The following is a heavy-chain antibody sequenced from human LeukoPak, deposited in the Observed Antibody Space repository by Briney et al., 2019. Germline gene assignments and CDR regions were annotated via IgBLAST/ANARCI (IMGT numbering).Heavy chain of an antibody. Sequence: SETLSLTCTVSGGSISSSSYYWGWIRQPPGKGLEWIGSIYYSGSTYYNPSLKSRVTISVDTSKNQFSLKLSFVTAADTAVYYCARHNYDSIVVGAFDIWGQGTMVTVSS. CDR3: ARHNYDSIVVGAFDI. J-gene: IGHJ3*02. V-gene: IGHV4-39*01. CDR2: IYYSGST. D-gene: IGHD2-15*01. CDR1: GGSISSSSYY.